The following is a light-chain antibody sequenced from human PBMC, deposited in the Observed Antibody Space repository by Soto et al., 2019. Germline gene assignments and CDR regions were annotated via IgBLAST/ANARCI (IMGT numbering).Light chain of an antibody. Sequence: LTQPRSVSGSPGQSVTVSCTGTSSDVGGYNLVSWYQQHPGKAPKLMIYDVSKRPSGVPDRFSGSKSGNTASLTISGLQAEDEADYYCYSYAGSYTFYVFGTGTKVTVL. CDR3: YSYAGSYTFYV. CDR2: DVS. J-gene: IGLJ1*01. CDR1: SSDVGGYNL. V-gene: IGLV2-11*01.